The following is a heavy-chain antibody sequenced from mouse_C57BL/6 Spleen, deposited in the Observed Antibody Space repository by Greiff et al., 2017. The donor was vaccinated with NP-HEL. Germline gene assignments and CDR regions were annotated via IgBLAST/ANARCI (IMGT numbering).Heavy chain of an antibody. J-gene: IGHJ2*01. CDR1: GFTFSSYG. V-gene: IGHV5-6*01. CDR2: ISSGGSYT. CDR3: ARHRLQGNYFDY. Sequence: EVQRVESGGDLVKPGGSLKLSCAASGFTFSSYGMSWVRQTPDKRLEWVATISSGGSYTYYPDSVKGRFTISRDNAKNTLYLQMSSLKSEDTAMYYCARHRLQGNYFDYWGQGTTLTVSS.